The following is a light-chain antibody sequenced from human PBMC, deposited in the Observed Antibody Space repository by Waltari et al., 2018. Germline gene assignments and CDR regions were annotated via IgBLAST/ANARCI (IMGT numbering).Light chain of an antibody. CDR3: QQRINWPIT. J-gene: IGKJ4*01. CDR1: QSVSSY. Sequence: EIVFTQSPATLSLSPGERDTLSCRASQSVSSYLAWYQQKPGQAPRLLIYDASNRATGIPARFGGSGSGTDFTLTISSLEPEDFAVYYCQQRINWPITFGGGTKVEIK. V-gene: IGKV3-11*01. CDR2: DAS.